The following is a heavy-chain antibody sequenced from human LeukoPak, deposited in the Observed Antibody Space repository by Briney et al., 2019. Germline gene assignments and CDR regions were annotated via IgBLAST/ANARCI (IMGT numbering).Heavy chain of an antibody. CDR2: IYYSGST. Sequence: PSETLSLTCTVSGGSISSSNYYWGWIRQPPGKGLEWIGSIYYSGSTYSNSSLKNRVTISIDTSKNQFSLKLSSVTAADTAVYYCARVSVVPAAMAFDYWGQGTLVTVSS. CDR1: GGSISSSNYY. CDR3: ARVSVVPAAMAFDY. V-gene: IGHV4-39*07. J-gene: IGHJ4*02. D-gene: IGHD2-2*01.